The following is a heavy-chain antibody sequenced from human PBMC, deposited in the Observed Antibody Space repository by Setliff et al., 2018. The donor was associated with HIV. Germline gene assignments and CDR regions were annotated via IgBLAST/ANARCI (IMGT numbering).Heavy chain of an antibody. CDR1: GYTFTDYY. J-gene: IGHJ6*03. V-gene: IGHV1-18*04. CDR2: ISAYNGNT. Sequence: ASVKVSCKTSGYTFTDYYIHWVRQAPGQGLEWMGWISAYNGNTNYAQKLEGRVTMTIDTSTSTAYMELRSLRSDDTAVYYCARDRGAARPVYMDVWGKGTTVTVSS. CDR3: ARDRGAARPVYMDV. D-gene: IGHD6-6*01.